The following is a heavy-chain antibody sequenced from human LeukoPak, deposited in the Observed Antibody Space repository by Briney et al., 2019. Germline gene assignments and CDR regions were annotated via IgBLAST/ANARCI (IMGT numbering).Heavy chain of an antibody. Sequence: SETLSLTCTVSGGSISSYYWSWIRQPPGKGLEWIGYIYYSGSTNYNPSLKSRVTISVDTSKNQFSLKLSSVTAADTAAYYCARDAGVYWYFDLWGRGTLVTVSS. V-gene: IGHV4-59*08. D-gene: IGHD3-10*01. CDR3: ARDAGVYWYFDL. CDR1: GGSISSYY. CDR2: IYYSGST. J-gene: IGHJ2*01.